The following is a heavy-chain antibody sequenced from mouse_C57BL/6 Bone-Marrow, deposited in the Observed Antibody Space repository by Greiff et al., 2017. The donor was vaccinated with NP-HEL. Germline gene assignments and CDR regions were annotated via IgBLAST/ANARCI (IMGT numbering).Heavy chain of an antibody. CDR2: ISSGSSTI. D-gene: IGHD2-1*01. V-gene: IGHV5-17*01. CDR3: ARAGGNPPMDY. J-gene: IGHJ4*01. CDR1: GFTFSDYG. Sequence: DVKLVESGGGLVKPGGSLKLSCAASGFTFSDYGMHWVRQAPEKGLEWVAYISSGSSTIYYADTVKGRFTISRDNAKNTLFLQMTSLRSEDTAMYYCARAGGNPPMDYWGQGTSVTVSS.